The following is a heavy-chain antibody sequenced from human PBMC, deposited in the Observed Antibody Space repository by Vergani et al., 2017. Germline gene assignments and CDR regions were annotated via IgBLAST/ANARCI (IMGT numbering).Heavy chain of an antibody. J-gene: IGHJ4*02. V-gene: IGHV4-4*03. CDR3: TRQPREGASGPPSVPT. Sequence: QVQLQESGPGLVKPPGTLSLTCAVSGDSISSNNCWTWVRQPPGKGLEWIGEICHTEDTKYNPSLKSRVTISVDTSKNDFSLKVTSVTAADTAVYYCTRQPREGASGPPSVPTWGQGISVIVSS. CDR2: ICHTEDT. CDR1: GDSISSNNC. D-gene: IGHD5-12*01.